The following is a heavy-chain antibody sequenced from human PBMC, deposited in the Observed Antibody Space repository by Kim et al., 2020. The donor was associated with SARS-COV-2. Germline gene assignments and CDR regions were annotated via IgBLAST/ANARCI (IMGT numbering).Heavy chain of an antibody. Sequence: GGSLRLSCAASGFTVSSNYMSWVRQAPGKGLEWVSVIYSGGSTYYADSVKGRFTISRDNSKNTLYLQMNSLRAEDTAVYYCAKKSSGGSPFYWYFDLWGRGTLVTVSS. J-gene: IGHJ2*01. CDR1: GFTVSSNY. V-gene: IGHV3-53*01. D-gene: IGHD2-15*01. CDR3: AKKSSGGSPFYWYFDL. CDR2: IYSGGST.